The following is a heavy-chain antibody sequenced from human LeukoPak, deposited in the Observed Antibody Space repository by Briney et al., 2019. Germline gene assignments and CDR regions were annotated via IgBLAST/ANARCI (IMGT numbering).Heavy chain of an antibody. CDR3: AKNYYDYTGPYSWVFDY. Sequence: QPGGSLRLSCPASGFTFTNFTMGWVRQAPGKGLEWVSGILASGGTTYYADSVKGRFTSSRDNSKNTLYLQMSSLRAEDTAIYYCAKNYYDYTGPYSWVFDYWGQGTLVTVSS. CDR2: ILASGGTT. V-gene: IGHV3-23*01. D-gene: IGHD3-22*01. J-gene: IGHJ4*02. CDR1: GFTFTNFT.